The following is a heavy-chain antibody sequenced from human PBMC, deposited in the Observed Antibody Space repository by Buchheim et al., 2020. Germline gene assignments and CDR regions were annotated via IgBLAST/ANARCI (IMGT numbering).Heavy chain of an antibody. J-gene: IGHJ4*02. Sequence: EVQLLESGGGLVQPGESLRLSCAASGFTFSTYAMTWVRQAPGKGLEWISIISGSGGVTDYADSVKGRFTISRDNSKNIMYLQMNSLRAEDTAVYYCAKGDYETDYWGQGT. CDR2: ISGSGGVT. V-gene: IGHV3-23*01. CDR1: GFTFSTYA. CDR3: AKGDYETDY. D-gene: IGHD4-17*01.